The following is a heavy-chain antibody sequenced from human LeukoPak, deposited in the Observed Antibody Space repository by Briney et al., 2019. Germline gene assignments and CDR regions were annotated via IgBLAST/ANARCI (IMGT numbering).Heavy chain of an antibody. D-gene: IGHD6-13*01. CDR3: VRRAAATGDFDY. CDR1: GYNFNTYW. Sequence: GESLKISCKGSGYNFNTYWIGWVRQMPGKGLEWMGIVYPGDSDTRYSPSFQGQVTISADKSITTAYMQWSSLKASDSGMYYCVRRAAATGDFDYWGQGTLVTVSS. V-gene: IGHV5-51*01. J-gene: IGHJ4*02. CDR2: VYPGDSDT.